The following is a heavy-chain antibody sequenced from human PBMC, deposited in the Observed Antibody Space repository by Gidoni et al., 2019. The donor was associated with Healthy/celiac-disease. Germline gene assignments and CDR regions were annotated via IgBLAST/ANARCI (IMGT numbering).Heavy chain of an antibody. CDR2: IWYDGSNK. Sequence: QVQLVESGGGVVQPGRSLRLSCAASGFTVSSYGIDWVRQAPGKGLEWVAVIWYDGSNKYYADSVKGRFTISRDNSKNTLYLQMNSLRAEDTAVYYCARDQYQLPNNWFDPWGQGTLVTVSS. V-gene: IGHV3-33*01. CDR3: ARDQYQLPNNWFDP. CDR1: GFTVSSYG. D-gene: IGHD2-2*01. J-gene: IGHJ5*02.